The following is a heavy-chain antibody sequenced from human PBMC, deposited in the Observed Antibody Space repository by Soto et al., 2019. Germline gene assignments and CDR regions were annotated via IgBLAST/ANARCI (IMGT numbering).Heavy chain of an antibody. CDR2: MNPNSGNT. J-gene: IGHJ3*02. D-gene: IGHD2-15*01. V-gene: IGHV1-8*01. CDR1: GYTFTSYD. Sequence: VASVKVSCKASGYTFTSYDINWVRQATGQGLEWMGWMNPNSGNTGYAQKFQGRVTMTRNTSISTAYMELSSLRSEDTAVYYCASGGSLDPSDDAFETWGQGTMVTVSS. CDR3: ASGGSLDPSDDAFET.